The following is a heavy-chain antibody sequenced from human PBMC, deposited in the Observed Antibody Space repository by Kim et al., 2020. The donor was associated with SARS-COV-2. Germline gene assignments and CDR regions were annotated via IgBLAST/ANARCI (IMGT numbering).Heavy chain of an antibody. D-gene: IGHD2-2*01. Sequence: KGRFTISRDNAKNSLYLQMNSLRAEDTAVYYCARDSWDCSSTSCYDWFDPWGQGTLVTVSS. V-gene: IGHV3-11*06. J-gene: IGHJ5*02. CDR3: ARDSWDCSSTSCYDWFDP.